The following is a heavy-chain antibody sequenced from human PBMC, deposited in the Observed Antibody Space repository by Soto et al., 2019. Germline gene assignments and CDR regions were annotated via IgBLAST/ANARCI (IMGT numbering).Heavy chain of an antibody. CDR1: GFTFSDCY. Sequence: GGSLRLSCAASGFTFSDCYMSWIRQAPGKGLEWVSYISSSGSTIYYADSVKGRFTISRDNAKNSLYLQMNSLRAEDTAVYYCARGYSSSQYYFDYWGQGTLVTVSS. CDR2: ISSSGSTI. CDR3: ARGYSSSQYYFDY. D-gene: IGHD6-13*01. J-gene: IGHJ4*02. V-gene: IGHV3-11*01.